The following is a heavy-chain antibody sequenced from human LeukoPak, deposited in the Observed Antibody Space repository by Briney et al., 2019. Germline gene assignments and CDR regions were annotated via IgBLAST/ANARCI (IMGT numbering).Heavy chain of an antibody. D-gene: IGHD6-6*01. CDR2: ISSSSSYI. Sequence: PGGSLRLSCAASGFTFSSYSMNWVRQAPGKGLEWVSSISSSSSYIYYADSVKGRFTISRDNAKNSLYLQMNRLRAEDTAVYYCARDKSAVTIAALGYWGQGTLVTVSS. V-gene: IGHV3-21*01. J-gene: IGHJ4*02. CDR3: ARDKSAVTIAALGY. CDR1: GFTFSSYS.